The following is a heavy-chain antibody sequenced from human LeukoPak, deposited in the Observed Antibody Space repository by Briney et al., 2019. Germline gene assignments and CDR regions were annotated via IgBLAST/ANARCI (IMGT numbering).Heavy chain of an antibody. Sequence: GGSLRLSCVASGFTFSNYWMNWVRQAPGKGLEWVANIKPDGGEQYYVDSVKGRFTISRDNAENSLYLQMNSLRAEDTAVYYCTTSSGYLNYWGQGTLVTVSS. J-gene: IGHJ4*02. CDR1: GFTFSNYW. CDR2: IKPDGGEQ. CDR3: TTSSGYLNY. V-gene: IGHV3-7*01. D-gene: IGHD3-22*01.